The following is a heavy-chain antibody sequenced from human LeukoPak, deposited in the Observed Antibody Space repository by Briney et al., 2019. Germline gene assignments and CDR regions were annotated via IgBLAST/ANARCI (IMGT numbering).Heavy chain of an antibody. V-gene: IGHV3-48*04. Sequence: GRSRRLSCAASGFTVSNYAMHWVRQAPGKGLEWVSDISGRGRSIYHADSVKGRFTISRDNAKNSLYLQLNSLRVEDTAVYYCARGSSPPDYWGQGTLVTVSS. CDR1: GFTVSNYA. CDR2: ISGRGRSI. D-gene: IGHD6-13*01. J-gene: IGHJ4*02. CDR3: ARGSSPPDY.